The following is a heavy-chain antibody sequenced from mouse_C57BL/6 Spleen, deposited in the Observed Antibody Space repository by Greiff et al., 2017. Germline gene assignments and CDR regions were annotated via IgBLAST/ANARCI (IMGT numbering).Heavy chain of an antibody. CDR3: AKLSGDDGGGYAMCY. V-gene: IGHV2-3*01. CDR2: LWGDGST. Sequence: QVQLKQSGPGLVAPSQSLSITCTVSGFSLTSYGVSWVRQPPGKGLEWLGVLWGDGSTNYHSALISSLSISKDNSKSQVFLKLNSLQTDETATYYCAKLSGDDGGGYAMCYWGQGTSGAVS. D-gene: IGHD2-2*01. J-gene: IGHJ4*01. CDR1: GFSLTSYG.